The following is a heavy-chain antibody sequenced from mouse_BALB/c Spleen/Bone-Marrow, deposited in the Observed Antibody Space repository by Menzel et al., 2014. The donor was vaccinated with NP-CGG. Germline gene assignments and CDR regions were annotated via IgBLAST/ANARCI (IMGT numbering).Heavy chain of an antibody. J-gene: IGHJ4*01. CDR2: ISYSGST. Sequence: DVKLQESGPGLVKPSQSLSLTCTVTGYSITSDYAWNWIRQFPGNKLEWMGYISYSGSTSYNPSLKSRISITRDTSKNQFFLQLNSVTTEDTATYYCARYRDDHVFMDYWGQGTSVTVSS. V-gene: IGHV3-2*02. CDR3: ARYRDDHVFMDY. D-gene: IGHD2-4*01. CDR1: GYSITSDYA.